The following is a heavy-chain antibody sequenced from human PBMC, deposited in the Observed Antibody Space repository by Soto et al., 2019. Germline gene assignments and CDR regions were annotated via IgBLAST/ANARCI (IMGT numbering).Heavy chain of an antibody. CDR2: IYYSGST. J-gene: IGHJ5*02. CDR1: GGSISSYY. V-gene: IGHV4-59*01. Sequence: SETLSLTCTVSGGSISSYYWSWIRQPPGKGLEWIGYIYYSGSTNYNPSLKSRVTISVDTSKNQFSLKLSSVTAADTAVYYCAREATRITIFGVVTHNWFDPWGQGTLVTVSS. CDR3: AREATRITIFGVVTHNWFDP. D-gene: IGHD3-3*01.